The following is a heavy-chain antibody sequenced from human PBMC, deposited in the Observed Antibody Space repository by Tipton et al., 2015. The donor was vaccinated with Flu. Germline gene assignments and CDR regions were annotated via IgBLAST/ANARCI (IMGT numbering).Heavy chain of an antibody. CDR1: GGPISSYY. J-gene: IGHJ6*02. D-gene: IGHD2-15*01. V-gene: IGHV4-59*01. Sequence: LRLSCTVSGGPISSYYWSWIRQPPGKGLEWIGYIYYSGSTNYNPSLKSRVTISVDTSKNQFSLKLSSVTAADTAVYYCARGIGQDLYYYYGMDVWGQGTTVTVSS. CDR3: ARGIGQDLYYYYGMDV. CDR2: IYYSGST.